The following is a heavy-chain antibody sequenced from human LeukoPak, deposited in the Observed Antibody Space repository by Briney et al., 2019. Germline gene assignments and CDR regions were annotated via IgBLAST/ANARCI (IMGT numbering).Heavy chain of an antibody. J-gene: IGHJ4*02. V-gene: IGHV4-59*08. Sequence: SETLSLTCTVSGGSINNYHWSWVRQPPGAGLEWLAYIYYTGSTNYNPSLKTRLTISVDTSKNQFSLRLSSVTAADTAVYYCARFSQYYDSPTHYLDYWGQGILVTVSS. CDR3: ARFSQYYDSPTHYLDY. CDR1: GGSINNYH. D-gene: IGHD2/OR15-2a*01. CDR2: IYYTGST.